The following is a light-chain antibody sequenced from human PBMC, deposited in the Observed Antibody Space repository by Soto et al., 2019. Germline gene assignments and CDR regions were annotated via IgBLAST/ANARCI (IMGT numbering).Light chain of an antibody. V-gene: IGLV1-47*01. CDR2: RNN. Sequence: QSVLSQPPSGSGTPGQRVTISCSGSSSNIGRNYVYWYQQVPGTAPKLLIFRNNQRPSGVPDRFSGSKSGTSASLAISGLRSEDEADYFCAAWDYSLSGYWVFGGGTKLTVL. CDR1: SSNIGRNY. CDR3: AAWDYSLSGYWV. J-gene: IGLJ3*02.